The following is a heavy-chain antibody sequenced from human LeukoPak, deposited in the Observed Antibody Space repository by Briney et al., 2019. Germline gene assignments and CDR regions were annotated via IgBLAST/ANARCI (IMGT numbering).Heavy chain of an antibody. CDR2: ISWNSGSI. D-gene: IGHD4-17*01. Sequence: PGGSLRLSCAASGFTFDDYAMHWVRQAPGKGLEWVSGISWNSGSIGYADSVEGRFTISRDNAKNSLYLQMNSLRAEDTAVYYCARGDYGDKEFDYWGQGTLVTVSS. V-gene: IGHV3-9*01. CDR1: GFTFDDYA. J-gene: IGHJ4*02. CDR3: ARGDYGDKEFDY.